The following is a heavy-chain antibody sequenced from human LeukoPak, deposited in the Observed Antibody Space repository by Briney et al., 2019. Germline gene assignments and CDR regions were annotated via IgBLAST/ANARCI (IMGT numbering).Heavy chain of an antibody. Sequence: PSETLSLTCTVSGGSISSYYWSWIRQPAGKGLEWIGRIYTSGSTNYNPSLKSRVTISVDKSKNQFSLKLSSVTAADTAVYYCARTRGFDYYYYYYMDVWGKGTTVTVSS. CDR2: IYTSGST. CDR1: GGSISSYY. V-gene: IGHV4-4*07. CDR3: ARTRGFDYYYYYYMDV. J-gene: IGHJ6*03.